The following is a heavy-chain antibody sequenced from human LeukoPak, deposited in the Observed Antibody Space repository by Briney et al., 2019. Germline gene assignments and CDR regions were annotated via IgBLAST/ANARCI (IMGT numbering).Heavy chain of an antibody. D-gene: IGHD2-15*01. CDR3: ERDAGIAGPDFDY. V-gene: IGHV3-48*03. CDR2: ISGSGNTM. CDR1: GFTFSNYE. Sequence: PGGSLRLSCAASGFTFSNYEMDWVRQAPGKRLEWISYISGSGNTMYYADSVKGRFTISTDNAKTSLSLQLNSLRVEDTAVYYCERDAGIAGPDFDYWGQGALAPVSS. J-gene: IGHJ4*02.